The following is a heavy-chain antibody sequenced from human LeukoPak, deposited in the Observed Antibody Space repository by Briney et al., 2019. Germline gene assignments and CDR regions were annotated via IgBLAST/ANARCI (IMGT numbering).Heavy chain of an antibody. J-gene: IGHJ5*02. CDR2: ISSSGSTI. CDR3: ASFSGSYQNWFDP. CDR1: GFTFSSYE. D-gene: IGHD1-26*01. Sequence: GGSLRLSCAASGFTFSSYEMNWVRQAPGKGLEWVYYISSSGSTIYYADSVKGRFTISRDNAKNSLYLQMNSLRAEDTAVYYCASFSGSYQNWFDPWGQGTLVTVSS. V-gene: IGHV3-48*03.